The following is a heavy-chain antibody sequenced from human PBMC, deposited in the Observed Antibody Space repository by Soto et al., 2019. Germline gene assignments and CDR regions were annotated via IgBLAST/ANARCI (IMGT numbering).Heavy chain of an antibody. J-gene: IGHJ4*02. CDR3: ASFTMGGRCFDY. CDR2: IYYSGST. Sequence: QVQLQESGPGLVKPSQTLSLTCTVSGGSISRGDYYWSWIRQPPGKGLEWIGYIYYSGSTYYNPSLXSRXTISIDTSKNQFSLKLSSVTAADTALYYCASFTMGGRCFDYWGQGTLVTVSS. V-gene: IGHV4-30-4*01. CDR1: GGSISRGDYY. D-gene: IGHD3-10*01.